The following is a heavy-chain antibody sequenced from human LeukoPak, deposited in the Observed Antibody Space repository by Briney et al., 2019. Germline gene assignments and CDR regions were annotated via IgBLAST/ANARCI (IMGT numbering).Heavy chain of an antibody. Sequence: GGSLRLSCAASGFTFSNYWMHWVRQTLGKGLVWVSRINTDGTTTYADSVKGRFTISRDNAKNTLYLQMGSLRADDTAVYYCARGAGIVGSTTPFDYWGQGALVTVSS. CDR2: INTDGTT. CDR3: ARGAGIVGSTTPFDY. CDR1: GFTFSNYW. V-gene: IGHV3-74*03. D-gene: IGHD1-26*01. J-gene: IGHJ4*02.